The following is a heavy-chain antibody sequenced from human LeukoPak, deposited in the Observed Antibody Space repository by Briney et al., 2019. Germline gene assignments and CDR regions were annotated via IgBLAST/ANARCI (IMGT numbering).Heavy chain of an antibody. CDR3: ARRVGYYYYYMDV. V-gene: IGHV4-34*01. CDR2: INHSGST. Sequence: SETLSLTCAVYGGSFSGYYWSWIRQPPGKGLEWIGEINHSGSTSYNPSLKSRVTISVDTSKNQFSLRLSSVTAADTAVYYCARRVGYYYYYMDVWGKGTTVTVSS. J-gene: IGHJ6*03. D-gene: IGHD3-10*01. CDR1: GGSFSGYY.